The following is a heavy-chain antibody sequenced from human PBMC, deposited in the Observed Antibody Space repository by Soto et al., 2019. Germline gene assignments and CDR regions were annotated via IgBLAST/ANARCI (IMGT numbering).Heavy chain of an antibody. CDR3: ARPVDTVGYYDY. D-gene: IGHD5-18*01. Sequence: SETLSLTCTVSGGSISSSSYYWGWIRQPPGKGLEWIGSIYYSGSTYYNPSLKSRVTISVDTSKNQFSLKLSSVTAADTAVYYCARPVDTVGYYDYWGQGTLVTVSS. V-gene: IGHV4-39*01. J-gene: IGHJ4*02. CDR2: IYYSGST. CDR1: GGSISSSSYY.